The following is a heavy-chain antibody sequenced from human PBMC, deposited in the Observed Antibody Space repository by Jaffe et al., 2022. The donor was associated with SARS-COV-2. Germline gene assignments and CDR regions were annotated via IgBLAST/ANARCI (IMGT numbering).Heavy chain of an antibody. CDR1: GFTFSSYA. CDR2: ISYDGSNK. D-gene: IGHD5-18*01. CDR3: ARDCLPPTLWVDTAMVTLGGAFDY. V-gene: IGHV3-30-3*01. Sequence: QVQLVESGGGVVQPGRSLRLSCAASGFTFSSYAMHWVRQAPGKGLEWVAVISYDGSNKYYADSVKGRFTISRDNSKNTLYLQMNSLRAEDTAVYYCARDCLPPTLWVDTAMVTLGGAFDYWGQGTLVTVSS. J-gene: IGHJ4*02.